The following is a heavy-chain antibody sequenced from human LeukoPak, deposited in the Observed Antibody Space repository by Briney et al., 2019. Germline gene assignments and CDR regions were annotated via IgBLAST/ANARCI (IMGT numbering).Heavy chain of an antibody. V-gene: IGHV4-39*01. CDR1: GDSISRSSFY. J-gene: IGHJ4*02. D-gene: IGHD3-10*01. CDR3: ASPGCYASGTYCHYFDY. Sequence: PSETLSLTCTVSGDSISRSSFYWGWIRQPPGKGLECIGSIYYSGSTYYNPSLKSRVIISVDTSKNQFSLKLSSVTAADTAVYYCASPGCYASGTYCHYFDYWGQGTLVTVSS. CDR2: IYYSGST.